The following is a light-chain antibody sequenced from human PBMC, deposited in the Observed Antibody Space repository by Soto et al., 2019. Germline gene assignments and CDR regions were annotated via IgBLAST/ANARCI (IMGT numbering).Light chain of an antibody. Sequence: DIQMTQSPSTLSASVGDRVTITCRASQTISNWLAWYQQKPGKAPNLLIHKASHLESGVPSRFSGSGSGTEFTLTISSLQPGDFATYYCQHYNTYPWTLGQGTKVDI. CDR1: QTISNW. V-gene: IGKV1-5*03. CDR2: KAS. J-gene: IGKJ1*01. CDR3: QHYNTYPWT.